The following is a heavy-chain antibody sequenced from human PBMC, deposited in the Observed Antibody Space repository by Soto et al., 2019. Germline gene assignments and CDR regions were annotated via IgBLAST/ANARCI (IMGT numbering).Heavy chain of an antibody. Sequence: QVQLVESGGGVVQPGRSLRLSCAASGFTFSSYAIHWVRQAPGKGLEWVAGISYDGDNKYYADSVKGRFTISRDNSKNTLYLQMNSLRVEDTAVYYCAKDRRIVVVTGSFDYWGQGTLVTVSS. J-gene: IGHJ4*02. CDR2: ISYDGDNK. CDR1: GFTFSSYA. D-gene: IGHD2-21*02. CDR3: AKDRRIVVVTGSFDY. V-gene: IGHV3-30*04.